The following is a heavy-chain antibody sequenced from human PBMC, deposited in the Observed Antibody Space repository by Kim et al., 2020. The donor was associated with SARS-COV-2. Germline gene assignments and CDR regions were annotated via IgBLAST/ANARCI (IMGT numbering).Heavy chain of an antibody. V-gene: IGHV4-30-2*01. CDR2: TVRPGTT. CDR3: ARGSGDMSPFDC. J-gene: IGHJ4*02. CDR1: GGSISRGYFS. Sequence: SETLSLTCAVSGGSISRGYFSWNWLRQPPGKGLEWIGYTVRPGTTFYDSSLKARVTISLDRSKNNIFLNFNSVTAADTAVYYCARGSGDMSPFDCRGQGT. D-gene: IGHD3-10*01.